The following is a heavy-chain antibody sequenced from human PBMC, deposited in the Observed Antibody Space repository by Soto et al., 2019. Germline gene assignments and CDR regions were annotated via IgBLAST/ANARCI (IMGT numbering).Heavy chain of an antibody. Sequence: GSLRLSCAASGFTFSSYAMTWVRQAPGKGLEWVSVISGSGGSPYHADSVKGRFTISRDNSKNTLYLQMSSLRSEDTAVYYCARERTVAGNDYWGQGTLVTVSS. J-gene: IGHJ4*02. CDR3: ARERTVAGNDY. D-gene: IGHD6-19*01. CDR1: GFTFSSYA. V-gene: IGHV3-23*01. CDR2: ISGSGGSP.